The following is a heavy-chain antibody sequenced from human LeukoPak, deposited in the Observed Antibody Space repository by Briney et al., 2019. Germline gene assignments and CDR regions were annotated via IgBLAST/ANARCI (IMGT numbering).Heavy chain of an antibody. D-gene: IGHD5-18*01. J-gene: IGHJ4*02. CDR2: ISSSGGST. CDR1: GFIFSSYA. Sequence: GGSLRLSCAASGFIFSSYAMTWVRQAPGKGLEWVSAISSSGGSTYYADSVKGRFTISRDNSKNTLYLQMNSLRAEDTAVYYCARVGRGYSYGYIDYWGQGTLVTVSS. V-gene: IGHV3-23*01. CDR3: ARVGRGYSYGYIDY.